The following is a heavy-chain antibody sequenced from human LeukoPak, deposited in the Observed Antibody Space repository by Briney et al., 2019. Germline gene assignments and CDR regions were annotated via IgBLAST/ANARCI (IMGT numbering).Heavy chain of an antibody. CDR3: ARHEKLGQFDY. CDR2: VYYSGSA. CDR1: SGSISSYY. J-gene: IGHJ4*02. Sequence: PSETLSLTCTVSSGSISSYYWSWIRQPPGKGLEWIGYVYYSGSANYNPSLKSRVTMSVDTSKNQFSLKLSSVTAADTAVYYCARHEKLGQFDYWGQGTLVTVSS. V-gene: IGHV4-59*08. D-gene: IGHD3-10*01.